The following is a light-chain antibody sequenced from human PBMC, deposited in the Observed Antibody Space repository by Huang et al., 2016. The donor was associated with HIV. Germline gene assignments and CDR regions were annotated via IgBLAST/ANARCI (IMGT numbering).Light chain of an antibody. V-gene: IGKV1-39*01. Sequence: DIQMTQSPSSLSASVGDRVTITCRASQTITTYVSWYQQKPGKAPKLLIYGESSLHSGVTSRFSDSGSGTDFTLTISSLQPEDFATYYCQQSYFTPLTFGGGTRLEIK. CDR1: QTITTY. CDR2: GES. J-gene: IGKJ4*01. CDR3: QQSYFTPLT.